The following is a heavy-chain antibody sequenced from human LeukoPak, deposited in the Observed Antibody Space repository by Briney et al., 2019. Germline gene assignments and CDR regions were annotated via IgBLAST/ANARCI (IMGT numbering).Heavy chain of an antibody. CDR1: GGSISSSSYY. V-gene: IGHV4-39*01. CDR3: ARRWIAAAARGWFDP. CDR2: IYYSGST. Sequence: PSETLSLTCTVSGGSISSSSYYWGWIRQPPEKGLEWIGCIYYSGSTYYNPSLKSRVTISVDTSKNQFSLKLSSVTAADTAVYYCARRWIAAAARGWFDPWGQGTLVTVSS. D-gene: IGHD6-13*01. J-gene: IGHJ5*02.